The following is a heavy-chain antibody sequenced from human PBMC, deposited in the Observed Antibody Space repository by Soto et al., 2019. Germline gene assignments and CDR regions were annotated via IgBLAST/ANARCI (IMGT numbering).Heavy chain of an antibody. CDR3: ARHPGGRGYYYGMDV. CDR1: GGTFSSYA. D-gene: IGHD2-15*01. J-gene: IGHJ6*02. CDR2: IVPIFGTA. V-gene: IGHV1-69*13. Sequence: ASVKVSCKASGGTFSSYAISWVRQAPGQGLEWMGGIVPIFGTANYAQKFQGRVTITADESTSTAYMELSSLRSEDTAVYYCARHPGGRGYYYGMDVWGQGTTVTVSS.